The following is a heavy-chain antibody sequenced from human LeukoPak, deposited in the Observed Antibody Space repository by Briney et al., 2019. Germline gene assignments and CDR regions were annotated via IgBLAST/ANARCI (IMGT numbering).Heavy chain of an antibody. Sequence: SETLSLTCTVSGGSISNKNYFWGWIRQPPGRGLEWIGSIYYSGSTYYNPSLKSRVTISLDTSKNQFSLKLSSVTAADTAVYYCARDAQYCSSTSCYLGFFDYWGQGTLVTVSS. CDR3: ARDAQYCSSTSCYLGFFDY. CDR1: GGSISNKNYF. J-gene: IGHJ4*02. D-gene: IGHD2-2*01. V-gene: IGHV4-39*07. CDR2: IYYSGST.